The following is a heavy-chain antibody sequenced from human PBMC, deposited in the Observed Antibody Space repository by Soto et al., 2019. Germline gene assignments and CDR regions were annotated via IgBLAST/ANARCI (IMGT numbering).Heavy chain of an antibody. CDR3: ARDLSSCISTSCYEFNYYYGMDV. V-gene: IGHV1-69*12. CDR1: GGTFSSYA. D-gene: IGHD2-2*01. CDR2: IIPIFGTA. J-gene: IGHJ6*02. Sequence: QVQLVQSGAEVKKPGSSVKVSCKASGGTFSSYAISWVRQAPGQGLEWMGGIIPIFGTANYAQKFQGRVTITADESTSTAYMELSSLRSEDTAVYYCARDLSSCISTSCYEFNYYYGMDVWGQGTTVTVSS.